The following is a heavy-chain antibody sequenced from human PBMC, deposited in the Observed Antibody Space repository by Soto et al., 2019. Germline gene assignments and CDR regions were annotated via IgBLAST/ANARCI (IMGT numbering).Heavy chain of an antibody. J-gene: IGHJ4*02. Sequence: PSETLSLTCTVSGGSISSGGYYWNWIRQHLGEGLEWIGYIYDSENTYYNPSLKSRVTISVDTSKNQFSLKLSSVTAADTAVYYCARGFYYFDHWGQGTLVTVSS. CDR3: ARGFYYFDH. CDR1: GGSISSGGYY. CDR2: IYDSENT. V-gene: IGHV4-31*03.